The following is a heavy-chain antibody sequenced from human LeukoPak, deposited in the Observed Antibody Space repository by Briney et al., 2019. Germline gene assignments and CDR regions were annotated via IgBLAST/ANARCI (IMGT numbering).Heavy chain of an antibody. Sequence: SETLSLTCAVSGGSISSNNWWSWVRQPPGKGLEWIGEIYQSGSTNYKSSLKSRVTISVDTSKNQFSLKLSSVTAADTAVYYCARASYSYDISGWVPFDYWGQGTLVTVSS. D-gene: IGHD3-22*01. CDR2: IYQSGST. CDR3: ARASYSYDISGWVPFDY. CDR1: GGSISSNNW. V-gene: IGHV4-4*02. J-gene: IGHJ4*02.